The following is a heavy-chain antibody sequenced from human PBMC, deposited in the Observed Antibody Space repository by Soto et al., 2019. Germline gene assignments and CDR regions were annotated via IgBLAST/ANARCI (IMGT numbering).Heavy chain of an antibody. Sequence: SVKVSCKASGFTFTSSAVQWVRQARGQRLEWIGWIVVGSGNTNYAQKFQERVTITRDMSTSTAYMELSSLRSEDTAVYYCARERSVGSCITTSWPEPFYDYAVDVWGQGTTVTVSS. CDR2: IVVGSGNT. V-gene: IGHV1-58*01. CDR3: ARERSVGSCITTSWPEPFYDYAVDV. D-gene: IGHD2-2*01. J-gene: IGHJ6*02. CDR1: GFTFTSSA.